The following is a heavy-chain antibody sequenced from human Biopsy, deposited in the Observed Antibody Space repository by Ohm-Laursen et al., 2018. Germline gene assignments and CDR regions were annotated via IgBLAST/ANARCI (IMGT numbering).Heavy chain of an antibody. CDR1: GGSTNDYF. D-gene: IGHD6-19*01. CDR2: IYSSGGS. V-gene: IGHV4-4*07. J-gene: IGHJ2*01. Sequence: SETLSLTCSVSGGSTNDYFWSWIRQPAGETLGWIGRIYSSGGSSYNPSLKGRISMSMDTSNNQFSLTLTSVTAADTAVYYCARTPGKAVAGRFLDLWGRGTLVTVSS. CDR3: ARTPGKAVAGRFLDL.